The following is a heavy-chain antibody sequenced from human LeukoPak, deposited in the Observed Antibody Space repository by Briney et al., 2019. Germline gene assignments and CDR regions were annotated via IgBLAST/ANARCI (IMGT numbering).Heavy chain of an antibody. Sequence: PGGSLRLSCAASGFTLTTYAMSWVRQAPGKGLEWVSAISGSGGSTYYADSVKGRFTISRDSSKNTLYLQMNSLRAEDTAVYYCTKRAAAGTYASHFDYWGQGTLVTVSS. CDR1: GFTLTTYA. CDR3: TKRAAAGTYASHFDY. CDR2: ISGSGGST. D-gene: IGHD6-13*01. V-gene: IGHV3-23*01. J-gene: IGHJ4*02.